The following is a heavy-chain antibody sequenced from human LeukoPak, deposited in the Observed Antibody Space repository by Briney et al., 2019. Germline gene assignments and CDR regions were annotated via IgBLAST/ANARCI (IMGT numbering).Heavy chain of an antibody. CDR1: GYTFNTYA. D-gene: IGHD4-17*01. CDR2: INTANGDT. V-gene: IGHV1-3*04. Sequence: ASVKVSCKASGYTFNTYAIQWVRQAPGQGLEWMGWINTANGDTKYSQKVQGRVTITRDTSASAAYMDLSSLRFEDTAVYYCVRGTNYGDYSVGDAFDIWGQGTMVTVSS. CDR3: VRGTNYGDYSVGDAFDI. J-gene: IGHJ3*02.